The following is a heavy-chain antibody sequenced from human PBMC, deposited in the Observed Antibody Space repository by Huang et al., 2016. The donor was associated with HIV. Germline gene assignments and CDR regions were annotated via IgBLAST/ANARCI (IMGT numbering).Heavy chain of an antibody. CDR2: IYTCDSDN. V-gene: IGHV5-51*03. Sequence: EVQLVQSGAVVKKPGESLKISCKGSGYRFTNYWIGWVGERPGKGLEWRGTIYTCDSDNKYSPSFQGQVTISADKSVSTAYLQWSRLKASYSAVYYCARPLLGYSNGYYFDNWGQGTLVTVSS. CDR3: ARPLLGYSNGYYFDN. CDR1: GYRFTNYW. D-gene: IGHD5-18*01. J-gene: IGHJ4*02.